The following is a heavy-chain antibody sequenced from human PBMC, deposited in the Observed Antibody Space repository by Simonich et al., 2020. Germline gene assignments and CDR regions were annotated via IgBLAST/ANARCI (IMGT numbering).Heavy chain of an antibody. D-gene: IGHD1-1*01. CDR3: ARSTTGTTAFDI. J-gene: IGHJ3*02. CDR1: GSTCTCYG. V-gene: IGHV1-18*01. Sequence: QDQLVQFGAEVKKPGSSRKVSCKASGSTCTCYGISWVRQAPGQGFEWTGCIRAYNGNTNYAQKLQGRVTMTTDTSTSTAYMELRSLRSDDTAVYYCARSTTGTTAFDIWGQGTMVTVSS. CDR2: IRAYNGNT.